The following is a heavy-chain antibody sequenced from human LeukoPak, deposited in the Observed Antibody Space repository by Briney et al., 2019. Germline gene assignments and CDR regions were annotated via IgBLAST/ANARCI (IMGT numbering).Heavy chain of an antibody. CDR3: ARDGSPYYYGSGSYNWFDP. D-gene: IGHD3-10*01. V-gene: IGHV1-18*04. J-gene: IGHJ5*02. CDR2: ISAYNGNT. Sequence: GASVKVSCKASGYTFTSYGISWVRQAPGQGPEWMGWISAYNGNTNYAQKLQGRVTMTTDTSTSTAYMELRSLRSDDTAVYYCARDGSPYYYGSGSYNWFDPWGQGTLVTVSS. CDR1: GYTFTSYG.